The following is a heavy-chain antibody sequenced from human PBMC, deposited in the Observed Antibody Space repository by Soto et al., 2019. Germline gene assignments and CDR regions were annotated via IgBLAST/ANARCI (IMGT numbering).Heavy chain of an antibody. Sequence: QVQLVQSGAEVKKPGSSVKVSCKTSGATFSGDAISWVRQAPGQGLEWMGGIIPIFGTTDYAPKFQDRVTITADESTSTAYMELSSLRSEDTALYYCARENSIASLSYYYGMDVWGQGTTVTVS. V-gene: IGHV1-69*01. CDR1: GATFSGDA. D-gene: IGHD6-6*01. CDR3: ARENSIASLSYYYGMDV. CDR2: IIPIFGTT. J-gene: IGHJ6*02.